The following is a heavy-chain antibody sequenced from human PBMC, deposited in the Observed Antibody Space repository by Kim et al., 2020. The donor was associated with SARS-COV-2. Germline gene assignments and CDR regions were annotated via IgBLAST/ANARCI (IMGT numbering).Heavy chain of an antibody. CDR3: ARAPLWVRGVAPRFY. Sequence: GGSLRLSCAASGFTFSSYAMHWVRQAPGKGLEWVAVISYDGSNKYYADSVKGRFTISRDNSKNTLYLQMNSLRAEDTAVYYCARAPLWVRGVAPRFYWGQGTLVTVSS. CDR1: GFTFSSYA. J-gene: IGHJ4*02. D-gene: IGHD3-10*01. CDR2: ISYDGSNK. V-gene: IGHV3-30-3*01.